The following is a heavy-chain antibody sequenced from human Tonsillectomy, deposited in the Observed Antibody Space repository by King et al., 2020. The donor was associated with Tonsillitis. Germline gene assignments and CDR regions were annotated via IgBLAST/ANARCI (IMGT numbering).Heavy chain of an antibody. V-gene: IGHV3-7*03. Sequence: VQLVESGGGLVQPGGSLRLSCAASGFTLSTFWMKWARQAPGKGLEWVATIKQDGSETHYADSVNGRFTISRDNAENSLFLQMNSLRVEVTAVYYCVRGDGWYFDLWGRGALVTVSS. CDR1: GFTLSTFW. CDR3: VRGDGWYFDL. CDR2: IKQDGSET. J-gene: IGHJ2*01.